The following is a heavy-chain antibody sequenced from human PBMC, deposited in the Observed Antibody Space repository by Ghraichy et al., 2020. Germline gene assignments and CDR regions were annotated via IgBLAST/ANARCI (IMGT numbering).Heavy chain of an antibody. V-gene: IGHV4-30-4*07. CDR3: ATERNFYALFDC. CDR2: ISSSGGA. Sequence: SLNISCAVSGGSMSSGGYSWSWIRQPPGKGLEWIGYISSSGGASYNPSLRSRVTISVDTSKNQFSLKLYSVTAADTAVYYCATERNFYALFDCWGQGTLVTVSS. CDR1: GGSMSSGGYS. D-gene: IGHD2/OR15-2a*01. J-gene: IGHJ4*02.